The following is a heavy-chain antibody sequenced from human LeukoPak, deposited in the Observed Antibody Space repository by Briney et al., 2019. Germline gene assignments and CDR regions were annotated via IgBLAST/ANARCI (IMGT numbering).Heavy chain of an antibody. Sequence: SETLSLTCAVYGGSFSGYYWSWIRQPPGKGLEWIGETNHSGSTNYNPSLKSRVTISVDTSKNQFSLKLSSVTAADTAVYYCARGHGGGSGSYYNAYYYYYMDVWGKGTTVTVSS. D-gene: IGHD3-10*01. CDR1: GGSFSGYY. V-gene: IGHV4-34*01. CDR3: ARGHGGGSGSYYNAYYYYYMDV. J-gene: IGHJ6*03. CDR2: TNHSGST.